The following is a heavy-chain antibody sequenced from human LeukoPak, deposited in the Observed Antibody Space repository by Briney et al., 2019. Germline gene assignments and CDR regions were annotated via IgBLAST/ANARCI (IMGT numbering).Heavy chain of an antibody. V-gene: IGHV3-7*03. CDR2: IKQDGSEK. D-gene: IGHD2-8*01. CDR1: GFTLSNYW. CDR3: ARSRYCVNGICSYFDY. Sequence: GGSLRLSCAASGFTLSNYWMSWVRQASGKGLEWVANIKQDGSEKYFVDSVKGRFTMSRDNAKNSLNLQMNSLRAEDTAVYYCARSRYCVNGICSYFDYWGQGTLVTVSS. J-gene: IGHJ4*02.